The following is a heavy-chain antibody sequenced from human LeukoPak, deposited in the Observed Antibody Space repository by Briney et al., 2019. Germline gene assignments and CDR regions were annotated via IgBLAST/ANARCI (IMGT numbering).Heavy chain of an antibody. J-gene: IGHJ4*02. Sequence: GGSLRLSCAASGFTFSSYEMNWVRQAPGKGLEWVSYISSGGYTIYYADSVKGRFTISRDNAKNSLYLQMNSLRAEDTAVYYWGRGLVYSEGPLDYWGRGTRVTVSS. CDR3: GRGLVYSEGPLDY. V-gene: IGHV3-48*03. CDR2: ISSGGYTI. D-gene: IGHD5-18*01. CDR1: GFTFSSYE.